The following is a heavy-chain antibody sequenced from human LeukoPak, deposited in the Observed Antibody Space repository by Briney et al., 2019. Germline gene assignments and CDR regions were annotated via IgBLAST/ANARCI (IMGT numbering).Heavy chain of an antibody. CDR3: ARDPDTAMALYYLDY. CDR2: ISYDGSNK. CDR1: GFTFSSYA. Sequence: GGSLRLSCAASGFTFSSYAMHWVRQAPGKGLEWVAVISYDGSNKYYADSVKGRFTISRDNSKNTLYLQMNSLRAEDTAVYYCARDPDTAMALYYLDYWGQGTLVTVSS. D-gene: IGHD5-18*01. J-gene: IGHJ4*02. V-gene: IGHV3-30*04.